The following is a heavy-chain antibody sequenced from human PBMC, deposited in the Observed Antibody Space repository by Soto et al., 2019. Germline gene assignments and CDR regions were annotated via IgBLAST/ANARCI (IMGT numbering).Heavy chain of an antibody. CDR2: INAANGDT. J-gene: IGHJ3*02. CDR1: GYTFINYA. CDR3: ARDAQPPQGLHDAFDM. Sequence: ASVKVSCKSSGYTFINYAMYWVRQAPGQRLEWMGWINAANGDTEYSQKFQGRVTISRDTSASTAYMELSSLRSEDTAVYYCARDAQPPQGLHDAFDMWGQGTMVTVSS. V-gene: IGHV1-3*01.